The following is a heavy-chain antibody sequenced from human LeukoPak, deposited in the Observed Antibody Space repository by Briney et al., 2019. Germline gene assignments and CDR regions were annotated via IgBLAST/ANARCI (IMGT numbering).Heavy chain of an antibody. D-gene: IGHD1-1*01. CDR2: IIPIFGTA. J-gene: IGHJ6*03. Sequence: SVKVSCKASGGIFSSYAISWVRQAPGQGLEWMGGIIPIFGTANYAQKFQGRVTITTDESTSTAYMELSSLRSEDTAVYYCARTTQAYYYYYYMDVWGKGTTVTVSS. CDR1: GGIFSSYA. CDR3: ARTTQAYYYYYYMDV. V-gene: IGHV1-69*05.